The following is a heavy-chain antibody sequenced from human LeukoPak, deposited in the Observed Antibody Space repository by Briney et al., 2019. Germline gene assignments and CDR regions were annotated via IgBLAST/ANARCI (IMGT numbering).Heavy chain of an antibody. CDR3: ASLYYFDSSGQPNPFDY. V-gene: IGHV4-39*07. D-gene: IGHD3-22*01. CDR2: IYYSASI. Sequence: SETLSLTCTVSGGSISTITYYWGWVRQSPEKGLEWLATIYYSASIYYSPSLKSRLTISIDTSKNQISLKLKSVTAADTAVYYCASLYYFDSSGQPNPFDYWGQGTLVTVSS. J-gene: IGHJ4*02. CDR1: GGSISTITYY.